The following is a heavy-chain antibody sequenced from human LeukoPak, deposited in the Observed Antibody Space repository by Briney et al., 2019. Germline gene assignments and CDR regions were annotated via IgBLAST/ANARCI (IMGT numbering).Heavy chain of an antibody. CDR2: ISWDSGNQ. V-gene: IGHV3-9*01. J-gene: IGHJ3*01. CDR1: GFSLDDYA. CDR3: VKDMGFDLLKDAFHV. Sequence: GGSLRLSCVGSGFSLDDYAMHWVRQVPGKGLEWVSSISWDSGNQAYTDSVKGRFTISRDNDKNSLYLQMNSLRPKDTALYYCVKDMGFDLLKDAFHVWGQGTLVTVSS. D-gene: IGHD3-9*01.